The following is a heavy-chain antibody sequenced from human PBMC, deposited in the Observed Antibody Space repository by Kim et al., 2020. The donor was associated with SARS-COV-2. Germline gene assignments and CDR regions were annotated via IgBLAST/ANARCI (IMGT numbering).Heavy chain of an antibody. CDR3: ARDPWGSGQDYGMDV. CDR2: ISSSSSYI. V-gene: IGHV3-21*01. D-gene: IGHD3-16*01. J-gene: IGHJ6*02. Sequence: GGSLRLSCAASGFTFSSYSMNWVRQAPGKGLEWVSSISSSSSYIYYADSVKGLFTISIDNAKNSLYLQINSLRAEDTAVYYCARDPWGSGQDYGMDVWGQGTTVTVSS. CDR1: GFTFSSYS.